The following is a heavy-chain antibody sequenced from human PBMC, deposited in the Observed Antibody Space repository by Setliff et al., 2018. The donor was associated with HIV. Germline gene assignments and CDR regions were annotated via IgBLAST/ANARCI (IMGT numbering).Heavy chain of an antibody. V-gene: IGHV4-4*07. CDR1: GASISSFS. Sequence: SETLSLTCTVSGASISSFSWSWIRQPAGKGLEWIGRFYSGGITSYNPSLKSRVTMSLDTSKNQFSLKLSSVTAADTAVYYCARDFLQYGFSYFDYWGQGSLVTVSS. D-gene: IGHD3-10*01. CDR2: FYSGGIT. J-gene: IGHJ4*02. CDR3: ARDFLQYGFSYFDY.